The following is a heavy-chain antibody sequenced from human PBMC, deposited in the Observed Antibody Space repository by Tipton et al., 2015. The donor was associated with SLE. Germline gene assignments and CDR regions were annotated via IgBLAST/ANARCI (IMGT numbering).Heavy chain of an antibody. CDR3: ASAVVVNNEWYFDL. J-gene: IGHJ2*01. V-gene: IGHV4-38-2*01. CDR2: IYHSGST. D-gene: IGHD3-22*01. CDR1: GYSISSGYY. Sequence: TLSLTCAVSGYSISSGYYWGWIRQPPGKGLEWIGSIYHSGSTYYNPSLKSRVTISVDTSKNQFSLKLSSVTAADTAVYYCASAVVVNNEWYFDLWGRGTLVTVSS.